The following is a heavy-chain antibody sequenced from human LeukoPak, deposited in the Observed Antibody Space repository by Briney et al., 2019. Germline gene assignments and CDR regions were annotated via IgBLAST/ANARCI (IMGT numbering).Heavy chain of an antibody. V-gene: IGHV4-4*07. CDR1: GGSISSYC. J-gene: IGHJ4*02. CDR2: FYISGST. CDR3: ARDFLSQSEGLFDY. Sequence: SETLSLTCTVSGGSISSYCWSWIRQPAGKGLEWIGRFYISGSTNCNPSLKSRVTMSVDTSKNQFSLRLNSVTAADTAVYYCARDFLSQSEGLFDYWGQGTLVTVSS. D-gene: IGHD2/OR15-2a*01.